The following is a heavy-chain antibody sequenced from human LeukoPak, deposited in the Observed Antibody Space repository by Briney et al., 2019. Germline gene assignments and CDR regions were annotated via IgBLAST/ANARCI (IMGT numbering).Heavy chain of an antibody. Sequence: PGGSLRLSCAASGFIFSSNSMNWVRQAPGKGLEWISYISTSSTTIYYADSVKGRFTISRDNAKNSLYLQMNSLRAEDTAVYYCARDRDWVFDYWGQGTLVTVSS. V-gene: IGHV3-48*01. CDR2: ISTSSTTI. CDR1: GFIFSSNS. D-gene: IGHD2-21*02. J-gene: IGHJ4*02. CDR3: ARDRDWVFDY.